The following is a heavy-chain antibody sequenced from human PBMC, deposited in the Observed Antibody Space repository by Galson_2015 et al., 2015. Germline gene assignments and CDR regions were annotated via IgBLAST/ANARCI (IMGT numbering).Heavy chain of an antibody. Sequence: SVKVSCKASGFTFTSSAVQWVRQARGQRLEWIGWIVVGSGNTNYAQKFQERVTITRDMSTSTAYMELSSLRSEDTAVYYCAALHMITFGGVIDFDYWGQGTLVTVSS. CDR2: IVVGSGNT. V-gene: IGHV1-58*01. J-gene: IGHJ4*02. D-gene: IGHD3-16*02. CDR3: AALHMITFGGVIDFDY. CDR1: GFTFTSSA.